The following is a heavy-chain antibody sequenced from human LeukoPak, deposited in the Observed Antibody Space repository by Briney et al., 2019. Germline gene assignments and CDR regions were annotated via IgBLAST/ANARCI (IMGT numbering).Heavy chain of an antibody. CDR1: GFTFSSYG. Sequence: GGSVRLSCAASGFTFSSYGMHWVRQAPGKGLEWVAFIRYDGSNKYYADSVKGRFTISRDNSKNTLYLQMNSLRAEDTAVYYCAKDTVLNDAFDIWGQGTMVTVSS. D-gene: IGHD4-17*01. CDR2: IRYDGSNK. CDR3: AKDTVLNDAFDI. V-gene: IGHV3-30*02. J-gene: IGHJ3*02.